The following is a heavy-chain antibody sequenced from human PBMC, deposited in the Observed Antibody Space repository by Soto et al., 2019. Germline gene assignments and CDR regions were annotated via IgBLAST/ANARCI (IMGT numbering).Heavy chain of an antibody. V-gene: IGHV4-31*03. CDR2: VHYSGSI. D-gene: IGHD2-21*02. CDR1: GDSIINGIYY. CDR3: VRGADRYKCGF. Sequence: QVQVQESGPGLVKPSQTLSLTCTVSGDSIINGIYYWTWIRQHPGKGLEWIGHVHYSGSIYYNPSLRRRVTMSVDTSKTQVSLELTSVTVADTAVYYCVRGADRYKCGFWGQGTLVTVSS. J-gene: IGHJ4*02.